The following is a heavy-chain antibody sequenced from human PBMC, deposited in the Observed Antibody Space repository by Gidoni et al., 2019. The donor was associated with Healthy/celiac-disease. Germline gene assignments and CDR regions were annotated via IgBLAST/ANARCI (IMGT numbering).Heavy chain of an antibody. D-gene: IGHD3-10*01. CDR3: ARDVEVRGTNRNWFDP. V-gene: IGHV4-34*01. CDR2: SNHSGST. CDR1: GGSFSGYY. J-gene: IGHJ5*02. Sequence: QVQLQQWGAGLLKPSETLSLTCAVYGGSFSGYYWSWIRQPPGKGLEWIGESNHSGSTNYNPSLKSRVTISVDTSKNQFSLKLSSVTAADTAVYYCARDVEVRGTNRNWFDPWGQGTLVTVSS.